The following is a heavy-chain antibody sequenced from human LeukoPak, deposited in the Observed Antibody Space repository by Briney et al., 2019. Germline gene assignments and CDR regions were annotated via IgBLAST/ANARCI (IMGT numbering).Heavy chain of an antibody. V-gene: IGHV3-13*01. Sequence: GWSLRPSCAASGFTFSSFDMHWVRQPTGQGLEWVSTIGTASDTYYPGFVEGRFTLSRDNAKNSLYLQMNSLTAGDTAVYYWARGPPRGKYYYMDVWGKGTTVTVSS. CDR2: IGTASDT. D-gene: IGHD1-1*01. CDR3: ARGPPRGKYYYMDV. CDR1: GFTFSSFD. J-gene: IGHJ6*03.